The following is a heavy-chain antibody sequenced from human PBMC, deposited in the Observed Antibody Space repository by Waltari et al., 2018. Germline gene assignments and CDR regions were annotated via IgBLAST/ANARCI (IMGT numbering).Heavy chain of an antibody. CDR3: ARVLGWGSGHDVFDI. CDR2: IYYSGSS. V-gene: IGHV4-59*01. Sequence: QVQLQESGPGLVKPSETLSLSCTVSCASIGSTYWSWIRQSPGKGLDWIGFIYYSGSSHYNPSLQSRVTLSADTSKNQFFLRLNSVTAADTAVYYCARVLGWGSGHDVFDIWGQGTLVTVSS. J-gene: IGHJ3*02. D-gene: IGHD2-21*01. CDR1: CASIGSTY.